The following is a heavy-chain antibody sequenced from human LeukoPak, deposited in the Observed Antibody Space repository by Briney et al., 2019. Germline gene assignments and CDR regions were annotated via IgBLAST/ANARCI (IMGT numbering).Heavy chain of an antibody. CDR3: AKASVVTAISIDY. J-gene: IGHJ4*02. D-gene: IGHD2-21*02. V-gene: IGHV3-30*18. Sequence: GGSLRLSCAASGFTFSSYGMHWVRQAPGKGLEWVAVISYDGSNKYYADSVKGRFTISRDNSKNTLYLQMNSLRAEDTAVYYCAKASVVTAISIDYWGQGTLVTVSS. CDR1: GFTFSSYG. CDR2: ISYDGSNK.